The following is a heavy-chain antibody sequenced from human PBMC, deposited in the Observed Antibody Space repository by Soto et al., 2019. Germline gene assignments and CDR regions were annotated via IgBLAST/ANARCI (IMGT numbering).Heavy chain of an antibody. Sequence: QVQLVESEGGLVKPGGSLRLSCAASGFTFSDYYMSWIRQAPGKGLEWVSFISTSGSTINYADSVKGRFTISRDNAKNSMYLQMNSLSAGDTAVYYCARVSTPPDYWGQGTLVTVSS. CDR1: GFTFSDYY. D-gene: IGHD2-15*01. CDR3: ARVSTPPDY. CDR2: ISTSGSTI. J-gene: IGHJ4*02. V-gene: IGHV3-11*01.